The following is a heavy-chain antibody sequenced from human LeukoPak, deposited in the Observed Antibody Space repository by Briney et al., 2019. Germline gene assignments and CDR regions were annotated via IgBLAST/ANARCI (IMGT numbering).Heavy chain of an antibody. J-gene: IGHJ4*02. Sequence: ASVKVSCKASGYTFTSYYMHWVRQAPGQGLEWMGIINPSGGSTSYAQKFQGRVTMTRDMSTSTVYMELRSLRSDDTAVYYCARGIAAAVSSAALGYWGQGTLVTVSS. V-gene: IGHV1-46*01. CDR2: INPSGGST. D-gene: IGHD6-13*01. CDR3: ARGIAAAVSSAALGY. CDR1: GYTFTSYY.